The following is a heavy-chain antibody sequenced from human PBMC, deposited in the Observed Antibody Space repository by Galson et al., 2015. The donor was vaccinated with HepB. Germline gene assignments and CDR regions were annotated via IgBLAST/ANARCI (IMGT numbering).Heavy chain of an antibody. CDR1: GYTFTSYG. Sequence: SVKVSCKASGYTFTSYGISWVRQAPGQGLEWMGWISAYNGNTNYAQKLQGRVTMTTDTSTSTAYMELRSLRSDDTAVYYCARRGPSRGYSGYGLDYWGQGTLVTVSS. D-gene: IGHD5-12*01. V-gene: IGHV1-18*01. CDR2: ISAYNGNT. J-gene: IGHJ4*02. CDR3: ARRGPSRGYSGYGLDY.